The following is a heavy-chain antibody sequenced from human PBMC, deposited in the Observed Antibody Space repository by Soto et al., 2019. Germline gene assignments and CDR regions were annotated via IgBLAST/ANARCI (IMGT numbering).Heavy chain of an antibody. D-gene: IGHD2-15*01. CDR1: GSAFRTHG. CDR3: ARGAVAAGDFDY. V-gene: IGHV3-33*01. CDR2: IWGDGSKK. Sequence: PGGSLRLSCAASGSAFRTHGMHWVRQAPGKGLEWVAVIWGDGSKKYYADSVKGRFTISKDTSKNTLFLQMNTLRAEDTAVYYCARGAVAAGDFDYWGQGTLVTVSS. J-gene: IGHJ4*02.